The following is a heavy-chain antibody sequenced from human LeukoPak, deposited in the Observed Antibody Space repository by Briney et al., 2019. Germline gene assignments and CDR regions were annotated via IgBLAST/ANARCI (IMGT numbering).Heavy chain of an antibody. CDR2: ISYDGSKK. V-gene: IGHV3-30*04. CDR3: ASGIQLWSWFDY. J-gene: IGHJ4*02. D-gene: IGHD5-18*01. CDR1: GFTFSNYA. Sequence: QPGRSLRLSCAASGFTFSNYAMHWVRQAPGKGLEWVAVISYDGSKKDYADSVKGRFTISRDNSKNTLYLQMNSLRAEDTAVYYCASGIQLWSWFDYWGQGTLVTVSS.